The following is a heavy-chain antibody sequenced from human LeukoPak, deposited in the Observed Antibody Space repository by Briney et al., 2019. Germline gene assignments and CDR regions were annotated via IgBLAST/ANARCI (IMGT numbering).Heavy chain of an antibody. Sequence: ASVKVSCKASGYTFTSNYIHWVRQAPGQGLEWMGMIYPRDGSTSYAQKFQGRVTVTRDTSKSQFSLKLSSVTAADTAVYYCASYSGYGGIYDYWGQGTLVTVSS. J-gene: IGHJ4*02. D-gene: IGHD5-12*01. CDR1: GYTFTSNY. CDR3: ASYSGYGGIYDY. CDR2: IYPRDGST. V-gene: IGHV1-46*01.